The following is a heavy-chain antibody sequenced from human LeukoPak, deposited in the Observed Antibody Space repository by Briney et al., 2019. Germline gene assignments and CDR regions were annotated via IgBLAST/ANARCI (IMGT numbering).Heavy chain of an antibody. D-gene: IGHD1-1*01. J-gene: IGHJ4*02. CDR3: VRDYNWGFDY. Sequence: GGSLRLSCAASGFTFSSYSMNWVRQAPGKGLEWVSSISSSSYIYYADSVKGRFTISRDNSKNNVCLQMYSLRVEDTSIYYCVRDYNWGFDYWGQGTVVTVSS. CDR1: GFTFSSYS. V-gene: IGHV3-21*01. CDR2: ISSSSYI.